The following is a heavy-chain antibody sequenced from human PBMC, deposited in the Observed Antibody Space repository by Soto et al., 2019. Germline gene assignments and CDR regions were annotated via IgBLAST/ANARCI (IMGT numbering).Heavy chain of an antibody. Sequence: QVQLVQSGAEVKKPGSSVKVSWKASGGTFSSYAISWVRQAPGQGLEWMGGIIPIFGTANYAQKFQGRVTITADKSTSTAYMELSSLRSEDTAVYYCARIKAWIDYYDSSGPYNWFDPWGQGTLVTVSS. CDR3: ARIKAWIDYYDSSGPYNWFDP. CDR2: IIPIFGTA. D-gene: IGHD3-22*01. J-gene: IGHJ5*02. CDR1: GGTFSSYA. V-gene: IGHV1-69*06.